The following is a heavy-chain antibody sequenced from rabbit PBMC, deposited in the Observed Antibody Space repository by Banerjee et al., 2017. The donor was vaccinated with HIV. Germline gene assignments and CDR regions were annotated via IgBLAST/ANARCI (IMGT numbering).Heavy chain of an antibody. CDR1: GFSFSSTYW. V-gene: IGHV1S45*01. Sequence: QEQVVESGGGLVQPEGSLTLTCTASGFSFSSTYWICWVRQAPGKGLEWIGMIYAGSGGTYYASWVNGRFTISSDNAQNTLYLQLNSLTAADTATYFCARDGYDSSSGYLWGPGTLVTVS. D-gene: IGHD1-1*01. CDR2: IYAGSGGT. CDR3: ARDGYDSSSGYL. J-gene: IGHJ6*01.